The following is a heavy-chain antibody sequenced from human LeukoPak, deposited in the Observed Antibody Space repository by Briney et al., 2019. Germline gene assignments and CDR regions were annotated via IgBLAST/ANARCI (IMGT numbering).Heavy chain of an antibody. V-gene: IGHV3-7*01. Sequence: QSGGSLRLSCAASGFTFSNYWMTWVRQAPGKGLEWVANIKPGGSVGYYVDSVRGRFIISRDNAGNSLYLQMNSLRVEDTAVYYCTLNLVAAAGDPWGQGTLVIVSS. CDR3: TLNLVAAAGDP. J-gene: IGHJ5*02. CDR2: IKPGGSVG. D-gene: IGHD6-13*01. CDR1: GFTFSNYW.